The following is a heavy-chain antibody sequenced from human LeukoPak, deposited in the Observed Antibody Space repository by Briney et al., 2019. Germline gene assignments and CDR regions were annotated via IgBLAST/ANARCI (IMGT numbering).Heavy chain of an antibody. V-gene: IGHV3-30*04. CDR3: ARDDEVPAATSFSGVVNDY. CDR2: ISYDGSNK. J-gene: IGHJ4*02. CDR1: GFTFSSYA. D-gene: IGHD2-2*01. Sequence: GRSLRLSCAASGFTFSSYAMHWVRQAPGKGLEWVAVISYDGSNKYYADSVKGRFTISRDNSKNTLYLQMNSLRAEDTAVYYCARDDEVPAATSFSGVVNDYWGQGTLVTVSS.